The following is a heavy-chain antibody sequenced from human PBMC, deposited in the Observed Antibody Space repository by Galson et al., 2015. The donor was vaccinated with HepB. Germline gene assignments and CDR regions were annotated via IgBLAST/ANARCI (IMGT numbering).Heavy chain of an antibody. Sequence: SVKVSCKASGYTLTRYAMNWVRQAPGQGLEWMGWINTNTGNPTYAQGFTGRFVFSLDTPVSTAYLQINSLKTEDTAVYYCARDGFHGRWFDPWGQGTLVTVSS. V-gene: IGHV7-4-1*02. CDR2: INTNTGNP. CDR3: ARDGFHGRWFDP. J-gene: IGHJ5*02. D-gene: IGHD5-12*01. CDR1: GYTLTRYA.